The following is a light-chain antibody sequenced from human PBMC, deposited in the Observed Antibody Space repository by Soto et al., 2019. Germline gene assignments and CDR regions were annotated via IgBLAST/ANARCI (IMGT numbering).Light chain of an antibody. Sequence: QSVLTQSPSASASLGASVKLTCTLSGGHSNYAIAWHQQQPEKGPRYLMKLNSDGSHYKGDGIPDRFSGSSSGAERYLTISSLQSDDEADYYCQTWASGIRVFGGGTKLTVL. J-gene: IGLJ2*01. CDR3: QTWASGIRV. CDR1: GGHSNYA. V-gene: IGLV4-69*01. CDR2: LNSDGSH.